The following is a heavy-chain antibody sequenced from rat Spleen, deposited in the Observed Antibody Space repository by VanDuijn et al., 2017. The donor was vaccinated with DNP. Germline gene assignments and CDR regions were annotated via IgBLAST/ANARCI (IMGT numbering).Heavy chain of an antibody. V-gene: IGHV5S10*01. D-gene: IGHD1-6*01. Sequence: EVQLVESGGGLIPPGRSLKVSCEASGLPFRDYNMAWVRQTPETGLEWVANNIYDGSRTHYRDSVKGRFTISRDNSKNILYLQMESLRSEDTATYYCAKGMYTTGWGAYWGQGTLVTVSS. CDR1: GLPFRDYN. CDR2: NIYDGSRT. CDR3: AKGMYTTGWGAY. J-gene: IGHJ3*01.